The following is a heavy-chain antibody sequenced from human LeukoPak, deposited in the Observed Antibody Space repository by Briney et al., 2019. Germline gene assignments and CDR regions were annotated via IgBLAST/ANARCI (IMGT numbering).Heavy chain of an antibody. V-gene: IGHV3-33*01. CDR2: IWYDGTNK. D-gene: IGHD3-10*01. Sequence: PGRSLRLSCAASGFTFSSYGMHWVRQAPGKGLEWVAVIWYDGTNKYYADSVKGRFTISRDNSKNTLYLQMNSLRAEDTAVYYCARDQKAMVRGVTETDYWGQGTLVTVSS. J-gene: IGHJ4*02. CDR3: ARDQKAMVRGVTETDY. CDR1: GFTFSSYG.